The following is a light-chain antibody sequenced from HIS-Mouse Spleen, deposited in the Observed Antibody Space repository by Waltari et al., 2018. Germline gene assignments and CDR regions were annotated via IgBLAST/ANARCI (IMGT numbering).Light chain of an antibody. CDR2: QDS. V-gene: IGLV3-1*01. Sequence: SYELTQPPSVSVSPGQTASITCSGDKLGDTYACWYQQKPGQSPVLVLYQDSKRPSGIPERVSGSNSGNTATLTISGTQAMDEADYYCQAWDSSTYVFGTGTKVTVL. J-gene: IGLJ1*01. CDR1: KLGDTY. CDR3: QAWDSSTYV.